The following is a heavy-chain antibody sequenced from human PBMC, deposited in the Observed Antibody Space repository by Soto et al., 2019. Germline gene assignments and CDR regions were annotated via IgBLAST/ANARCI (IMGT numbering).Heavy chain of an antibody. V-gene: IGHV1-24*01. CDR1: GYTLTELS. CDR3: ATRGGSGSSNYYGMDV. Sequence: ASVKVSCKVSGYTLTELSMHWVRQAPGKGLEWMGGFDPEDGETIYAQKFQGRVTMTEDTSTDTAYMELSSLRSEDTAVYYCATRGGSGSSNYYGMDVWGQGTTVTVSS. D-gene: IGHD3-10*01. CDR2: FDPEDGET. J-gene: IGHJ6*02.